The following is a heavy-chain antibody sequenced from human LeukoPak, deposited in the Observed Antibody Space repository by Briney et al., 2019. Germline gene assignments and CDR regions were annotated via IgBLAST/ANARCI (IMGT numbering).Heavy chain of an antibody. CDR1: GYTFTGYY. J-gene: IGHJ3*02. CDR2: INPNSGGT. D-gene: IGHD3-16*01. V-gene: IGHV1-2*02. CDR3: ARGGGPQFPAFDI. Sequence: GASVKVSCNASGYTFTGYYMHWVRQAPGQGLEWMGWINPNSGGTNYAQKFQGRVTMTRDTSISTAYMELSRLRSDDTAVYYCARGGGPQFPAFDIWGQGTMVTVSS.